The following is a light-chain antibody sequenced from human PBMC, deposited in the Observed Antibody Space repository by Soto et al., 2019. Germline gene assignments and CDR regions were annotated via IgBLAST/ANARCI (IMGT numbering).Light chain of an antibody. CDR3: MRGLQGA. CDR2: RGS. V-gene: IGKV2-28*01. CDR1: QSLLHSNGNNY. J-gene: IGKJ5*01. Sequence: DIVLTQSPLSLPVTPGEPASISCRSRQSLLHSNGNNYLDWFLQKPGQSPQLLFSRGSRRAVGSTDRFSASGSGIAFTLKISRVEADDVGVYYCMRGLQGAFGQGTRLEIK.